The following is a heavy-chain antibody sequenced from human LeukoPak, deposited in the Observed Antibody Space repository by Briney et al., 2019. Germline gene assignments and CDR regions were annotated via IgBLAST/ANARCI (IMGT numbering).Heavy chain of an antibody. D-gene: IGHD3-22*01. J-gene: IGHJ4*02. CDR3: ATDGDRYYYGTSGPY. CDR1: GFTVSSNY. Sequence: GGSLRLSCAASGFTVSSNYMTWVRQAPGKGLEWVSVIYSGGNTYYADSVKGRFTISRDNSKNTVYLQMNSLRSEDTAVYYCATDGDRYYYGTSGPYWGQGTLVTVSS. CDR2: IYSGGNT. V-gene: IGHV3-66*01.